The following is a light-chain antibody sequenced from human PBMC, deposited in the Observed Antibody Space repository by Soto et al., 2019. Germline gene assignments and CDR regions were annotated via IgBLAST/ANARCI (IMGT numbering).Light chain of an antibody. CDR3: QQYDNSPWT. Sequence: EIVLTQSPGTLSLSPGERATLSCRASQSVSSSFLAWYQQKPGQAPRLLIYGASSRATGIPDRFSGSGSGTDFTLTISRLEPEDFAVYYCQQYDNSPWTFGQGTTLEIK. CDR1: QSVSSSF. V-gene: IGKV3-20*01. J-gene: IGKJ1*01. CDR2: GAS.